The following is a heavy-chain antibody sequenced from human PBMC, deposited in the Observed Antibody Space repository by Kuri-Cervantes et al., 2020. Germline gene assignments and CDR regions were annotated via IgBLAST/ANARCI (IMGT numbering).Heavy chain of an antibody. J-gene: IGHJ4*02. Sequence: GGSLRLSCAVSGFTFSSYAMHWVRQAPGKGLEWVAVISYDGSNKYYADSVKGRFTISRDNSKNTLYLQMNSLRAEDTAVYYCAREGYDILTGYYGDYWGQGTLVTVSS. CDR2: ISYDGSNK. D-gene: IGHD3-9*01. V-gene: IGHV3-30-3*01. CDR1: GFTFSSYA. CDR3: AREGYDILTGYYGDY.